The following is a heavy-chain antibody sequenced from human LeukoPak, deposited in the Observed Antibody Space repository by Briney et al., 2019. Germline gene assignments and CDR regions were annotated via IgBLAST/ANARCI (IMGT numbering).Heavy chain of an antibody. CDR3: ARGSYCSGGNCYSAY. J-gene: IGHJ4*02. CDR1: GFTFSTYG. CDR2: INSNGGTT. D-gene: IGHD2-15*01. V-gene: IGHV3-64*02. Sequence: GGSLRLSCAASGFTFSTYGLHWVRQAPGRGLEYVAAINSNGGTTYYVDSVKGRFTISRDNSKNTLYLQMGSLRTEDMAVYYCARGSYCSGGNCYSAYWGQGTLVTVSS.